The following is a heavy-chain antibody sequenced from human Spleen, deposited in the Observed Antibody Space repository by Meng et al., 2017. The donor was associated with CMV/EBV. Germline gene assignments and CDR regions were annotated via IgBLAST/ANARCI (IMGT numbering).Heavy chain of an antibody. CDR3: ARVQVPAAIRYYHTMDV. CDR1: GFTFSSYE. J-gene: IGHJ6*02. CDR2: ISSSGSTI. Sequence: GGSLRLSCAASGFTFSSYEMNWVRQAPGKGLEWVSYISSSGSTIYYADSVKGRFTISRDNAKNSLYLQMTSLRAEDTAVYYCARVQVPAAIRYYHTMDVWGRGTTVTVSS. V-gene: IGHV3-48*03. D-gene: IGHD2-2*01.